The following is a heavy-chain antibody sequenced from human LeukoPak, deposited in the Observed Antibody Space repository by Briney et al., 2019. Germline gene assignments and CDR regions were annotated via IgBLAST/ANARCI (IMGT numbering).Heavy chain of an antibody. J-gene: IGHJ5*02. CDR3: ARTVTTISYWFDP. V-gene: IGHV4-30-4*08. CDR1: GGSISSGDYY. Sequence: SETLSLTCTVSGGSISSGDYYWSWIRQPPGKGLEWIGYIYYSGSTYYNPSLKSRVTISVDTSKNQFSLKLSSVTAADTAVYYCARTVTTISYWFDPWGQGTLDTVSS. CDR2: IYYSGST. D-gene: IGHD4-11*01.